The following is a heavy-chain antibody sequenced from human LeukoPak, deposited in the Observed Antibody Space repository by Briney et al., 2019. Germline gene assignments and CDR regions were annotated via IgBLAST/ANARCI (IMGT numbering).Heavy chain of an antibody. V-gene: IGHV3-23*01. CDR3: AKEKGHSAYDYIYD. CDR1: GFTFSNYA. Sequence: GGSLRLSCAASGFTFSNYAMSWVRQGPGKGLEWVSAISGTDGSTYYADSVKGRFTISRDNSKNTLYLQMNSLRAEDTAVYYCAKEKGHSAYDYIYDWGQGTLFTVSS. J-gene: IGHJ4*02. D-gene: IGHD4-11*01. CDR2: ISGTDGST.